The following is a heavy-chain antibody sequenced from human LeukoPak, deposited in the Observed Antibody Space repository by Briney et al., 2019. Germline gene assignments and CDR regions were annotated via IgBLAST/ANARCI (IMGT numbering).Heavy chain of an antibody. V-gene: IGHV3-74*01. CDR2: INTDGSST. J-gene: IGHJ4*02. CDR1: GL. D-gene: IGHD2-8*01. Sequence: GGSLRLSCAASGLMHWVRQAPGKGLVWISGINTDGSSTFYADSVKCRFTISRDNAKNTVYLQMNSLRAEDTAVYYCAGVFDYWGQGSLVTVSS. CDR3: AGVFDY.